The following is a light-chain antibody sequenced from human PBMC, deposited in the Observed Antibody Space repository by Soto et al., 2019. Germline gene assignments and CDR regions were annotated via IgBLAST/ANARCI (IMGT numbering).Light chain of an antibody. V-gene: IGKV1-8*01. CDR3: QQYYAYPFN. CDR1: QGLSTY. CDR2: GAS. J-gene: IGKJ2*01. Sequence: AIRMTQSPSSLSASTGDRVTITCRASQGLSTYLAWYQQKSGNAPKLLIYGASTLLSGVSSRFSGGGSGAEFTLTIDSLQSEDSATYYCQQYYAYPFNFGPGTNLEI.